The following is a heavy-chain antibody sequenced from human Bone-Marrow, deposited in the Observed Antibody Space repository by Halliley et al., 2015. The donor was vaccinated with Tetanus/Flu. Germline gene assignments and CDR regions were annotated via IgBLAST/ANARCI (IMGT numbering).Heavy chain of an antibody. CDR1: GGSISSYY. CDR2: VYYTGHT. D-gene: IGHD3-10*01. CDR3: ARHMIRGVINWHFGL. Sequence: TLSLTCTLSGGSISSYYWSWIRQPPGKSLEWIGYVYYTGHTNYSPSLKSRVTISVDTSENHFSLHLSSVTAADTAVYYCARHMIRGVINWHFGLWGPGALVTVS. V-gene: IGHV4-59*01. J-gene: IGHJ2*01.